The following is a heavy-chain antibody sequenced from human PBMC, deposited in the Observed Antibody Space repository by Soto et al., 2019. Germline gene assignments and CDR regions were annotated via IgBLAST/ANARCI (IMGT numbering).Heavy chain of an antibody. CDR1: GFSLSSSGEG. Sequence: QITLKESGPTLVKPTQTLTLTCSFSGFSLSSSGEGVGWIRQPPGKALEWLALIYWDNDKRYSPSLKRRLTITKDTSKTQVVLIMTNMDPVDTATYFCAHSRGPRRDATGWPPWHWGQGTLVTFSS. D-gene: IGHD3-9*01. J-gene: IGHJ4*02. CDR3: AHSRGPRRDATGWPPWH. V-gene: IGHV2-5*02. CDR2: IYWDNDK.